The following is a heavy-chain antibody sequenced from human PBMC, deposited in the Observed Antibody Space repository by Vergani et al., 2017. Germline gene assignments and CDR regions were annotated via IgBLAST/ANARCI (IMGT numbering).Heavy chain of an antibody. J-gene: IGHJ4*02. CDR3: ARNQLYSYDSSGYYDY. CDR1: GGSISTINW. V-gene: IGHV4-4*02. Sequence: QVQLQESGPGLVKPSGTLSLTCAVSGGSISTINWWTWVRQPPGKGLEWIGEVYQSGTITYNPSLRSRVTMSVDKSNNQFSLRLISVTAADTAVYYCARNQLYSYDSSGYYDYWGQGALVTVSS. CDR2: VYQSGTI. D-gene: IGHD3-22*01.